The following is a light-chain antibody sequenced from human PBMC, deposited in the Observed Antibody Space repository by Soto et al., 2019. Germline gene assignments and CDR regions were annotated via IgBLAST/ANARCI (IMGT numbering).Light chain of an antibody. Sequence: DIQMTQSHSTLYASVGDTVTITCRASQSISNWLSCYQQKLGTAHKFLIYKAFSLESRVPSRFSSSGSVTEYTLNISSLQPDDTSTYYFQQYEKAPHTFGQATKLEIK. CDR2: KAF. J-gene: IGKJ2*01. CDR1: QSISNW. CDR3: QQYEKAPHT. V-gene: IGKV1-5*03.